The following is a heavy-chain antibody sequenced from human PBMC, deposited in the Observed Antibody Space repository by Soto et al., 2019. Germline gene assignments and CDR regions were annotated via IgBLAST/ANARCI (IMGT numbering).Heavy chain of an antibody. CDR3: VKDIGNTENCFDY. CDR2: ISGSGGST. Sequence: XVSLRLSCAASGFTFSSYAMSGVRQAPGKGLEWVSAISGSGGSTYYADSVKGRFTISRDNSKNTLHLQMTSLRAEDTAVYYCVKDIGNTENCFDYWGKGTLGTGSS. J-gene: IGHJ4*02. D-gene: IGHD5-18*01. CDR1: GFTFSSYA. V-gene: IGHV3-23*01.